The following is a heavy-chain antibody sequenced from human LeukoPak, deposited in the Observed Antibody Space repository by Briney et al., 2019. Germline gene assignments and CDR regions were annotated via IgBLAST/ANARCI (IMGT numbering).Heavy chain of an antibody. CDR1: GGSISSGDYY. V-gene: IGHV4-30-4*08. CDR2: IYYSGST. Sequence: TLSLTCTVSGGSISSGDYYWSWIRQPPGKGLEWIGYIYYSGSTYYNPSLKSRVTISVDTSKNQFSLKLSSVTAADTAVYYCARSTYNSGWYGWFDPWGQGTLVTVSS. D-gene: IGHD6-19*01. CDR3: ARSTYNSGWYGWFDP. J-gene: IGHJ5*02.